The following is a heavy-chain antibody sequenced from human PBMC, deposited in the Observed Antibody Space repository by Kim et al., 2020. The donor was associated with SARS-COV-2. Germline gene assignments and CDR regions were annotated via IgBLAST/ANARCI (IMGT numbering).Heavy chain of an antibody. CDR2: ITSTSSFI. CDR3: ARQGGGDSYYYGMDV. D-gene: IGHD2-21*01. CDR1: GFTFSSYG. Sequence: GGSLRLSCEASGFTFSSYGMNWVRQAPGKGLEWVSSITSTSSFIYYADSVKGRFTISRDNAKNSLYLEMTSLRAEDTAVYYCARQGGGDSYYYGMDVCGQGTTVTVSS. V-gene: IGHV3-21*01. J-gene: IGHJ6*02.